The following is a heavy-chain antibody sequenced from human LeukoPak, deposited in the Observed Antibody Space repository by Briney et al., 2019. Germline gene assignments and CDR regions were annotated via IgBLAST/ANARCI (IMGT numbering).Heavy chain of an antibody. J-gene: IGHJ4*02. V-gene: IGHV3-72*01. Sequence: GGSLRLSCAASGFTVSNYYMTWVRQAPGKGLEWVGRTKNKAESHITDYAASVKGRFFSSRDDSKNSLYLQMNSLQTDDTGIYYCARDTAAALDYWGQGILVTVSS. CDR2: TKNKAESHIT. CDR3: ARDTAAALDY. CDR1: GFTVSNYY. D-gene: IGHD6-13*01.